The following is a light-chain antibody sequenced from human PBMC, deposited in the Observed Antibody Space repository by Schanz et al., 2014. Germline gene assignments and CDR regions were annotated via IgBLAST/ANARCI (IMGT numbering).Light chain of an antibody. V-gene: IGLV2-11*01. CDR3: CSYAGSYTVVA. J-gene: IGLJ2*01. CDR1: SSDVGGYNH. CDR2: DVN. Sequence: QSALTQPASVSGSPGQSITISCTGTSSDVGGYNHVSWYQQYPGKAPKLMIFDVNRRPSGVPDRFFGSKSGTSASLTISGLQTEDEADYYCCSYAGSYTVVAFGGGTKLTVL.